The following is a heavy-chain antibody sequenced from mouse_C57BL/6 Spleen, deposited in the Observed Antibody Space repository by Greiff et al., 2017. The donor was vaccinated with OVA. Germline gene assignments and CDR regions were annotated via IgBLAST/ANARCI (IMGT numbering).Heavy chain of an antibody. Sequence: QVQLKESGAELVRPGTSVKVSCKASGYAFTNYLIEWVKQRPGQGLEWIGVINPGSGGTTYNEKFKGKATLTADKSSSTAYMQLSSLTSEDSAVSFYARERNYGNYDYAMDYWGQGTSVTVSS. CDR1: GYAFTNYL. J-gene: IGHJ4*01. D-gene: IGHD2-1*01. CDR3: ARERNYGNYDYAMDY. V-gene: IGHV1-54*01. CDR2: INPGSGGT.